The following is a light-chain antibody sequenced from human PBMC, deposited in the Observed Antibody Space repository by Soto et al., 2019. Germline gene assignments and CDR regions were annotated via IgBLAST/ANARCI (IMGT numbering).Light chain of an antibody. V-gene: IGKV3-20*01. J-gene: IGKJ4*01. CDR2: GAS. Sequence: EIVLTQSPGTLSLSPGERATLSCRASQSVNSRFLAWYQQTPGQAPRLLIYGASTRATGIPDRFSGSGSGTDFTLTISRLEPEDFAVYYCQQYGSSPRTFGGGTKVEIK. CDR1: QSVNSRF. CDR3: QQYGSSPRT.